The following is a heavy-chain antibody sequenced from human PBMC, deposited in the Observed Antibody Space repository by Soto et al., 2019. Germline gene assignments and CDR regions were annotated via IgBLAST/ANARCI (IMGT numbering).Heavy chain of an antibody. D-gene: IGHD2-8*02. CDR3: ARDKITGLFDY. CDR1: GEYFSGYY. V-gene: IGHV4-34*01. J-gene: IGHJ4*02. Sequence: SETLSLTCAVDGEYFSGYYCTWIRQPPGTGLEWIGEINHSGSTNYNPSLKSRVTISVDTSKNQFSLKLTSVTAADTAVYYCARDKITGLFDYWCKGTLVTVS. CDR2: INHSGST.